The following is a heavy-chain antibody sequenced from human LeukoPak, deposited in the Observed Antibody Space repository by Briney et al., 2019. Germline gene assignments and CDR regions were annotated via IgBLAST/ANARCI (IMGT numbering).Heavy chain of an antibody. D-gene: IGHD6-6*01. CDR3: ARSSYSSSSSV. Sequence: PGGSLRLSCAASGFTFSSYGMSWVRQAPGKGLEWVSAIGGRDGSTYYADSLKGRFTISRDSSKYTLHLQMDDLRAEDTAVYYCARSSYSSSSSVWGQGTMVTVSS. J-gene: IGHJ3*01. V-gene: IGHV3-23*01. CDR2: IGGRDGST. CDR1: GFTFSSYG.